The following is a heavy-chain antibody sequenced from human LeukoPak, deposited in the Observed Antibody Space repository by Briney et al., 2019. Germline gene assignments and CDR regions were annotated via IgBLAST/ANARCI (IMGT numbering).Heavy chain of an antibody. CDR2: IYYNGNT. V-gene: IGHV4-39*01. J-gene: IGHJ4*02. D-gene: IGHD4-23*01. Sequence: SETMSLTCSGSGGSISSSDYYWGWLRQPPGERLEWLGTIYYNGNTYYNPSLQSRVIISVDTSKNQFSLKLTSVTAPDTAVYYCARTVGTHRFDYWGQGILVTVSS. CDR3: ARTVGTHRFDY. CDR1: GGSISSSDYY.